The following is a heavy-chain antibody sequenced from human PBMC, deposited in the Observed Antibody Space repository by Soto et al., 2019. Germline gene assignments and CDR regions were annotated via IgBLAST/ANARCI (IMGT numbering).Heavy chain of an antibody. Sequence: QLQLQESGPGLVKPSETLSLTCTVSGGSISSSSYYWGWIRQPPGKGLEWIGSIYYSGSTYYNPSLKQRATISGDTSKNQYSLKLSSVTAADTAVYYGATVWFGESQHWGQGTLVTVSS. CDR1: GGSISSSSYY. CDR2: IYYSGST. V-gene: IGHV4-39*01. CDR3: ATVWFGESQH. D-gene: IGHD3-10*01. J-gene: IGHJ1*01.